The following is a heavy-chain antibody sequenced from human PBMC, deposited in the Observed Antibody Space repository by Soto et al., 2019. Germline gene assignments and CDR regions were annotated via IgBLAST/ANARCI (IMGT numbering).Heavy chain of an antibody. Sequence: PGGSLRLSCAASGFTVSSNYMSWVRQAPGKGLEWVSVIYSGGSTYYADSVKGRFTISRDNSKNTLYLQMNSLRAEDTAVYYCASGSRWGEYYFDYWGQGTLVTVSS. CDR2: IYSGGST. D-gene: IGHD3-10*01. CDR3: ASGSRWGEYYFDY. V-gene: IGHV3-53*01. J-gene: IGHJ4*02. CDR1: GFTVSSNY.